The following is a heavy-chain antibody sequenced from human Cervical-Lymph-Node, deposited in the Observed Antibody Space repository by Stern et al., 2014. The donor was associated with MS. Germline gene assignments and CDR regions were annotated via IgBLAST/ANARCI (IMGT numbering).Heavy chain of an antibody. CDR3: ATAPYHLLFPGLDV. CDR2: LHYSGTS. Sequence: QVQLQESGPGLVKPSETLSLSCSVSGDTVTSGHYYWTWIRQAPGKGLEWIGNLHYSGTSNSNPSLKSRFSMSVDTSTNRVSLKLKSVTAADTAVYYCATAPYHLLFPGLDVWGQGTSVIVSS. CDR1: GDTVTSGHYY. D-gene: IGHD3-9*01. V-gene: IGHV4-61*01. J-gene: IGHJ6*02.